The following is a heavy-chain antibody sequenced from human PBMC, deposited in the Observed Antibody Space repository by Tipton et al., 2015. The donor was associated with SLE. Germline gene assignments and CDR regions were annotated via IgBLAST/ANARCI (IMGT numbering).Heavy chain of an antibody. V-gene: IGHV4-30-4*01. D-gene: IGHD3-22*01. J-gene: IGHJ4*02. CDR3: ARETLVYYYDSSGPLDY. CDR1: GGSISSGDYY. Sequence: LRLSCTVPGGSISSGDYYWCWIRQPPGKGLEWIGYIDYSGSTYYNPSLKSRVTISVDTSKHHFSLKLSSVTAADTAVYYCARETLVYYYDSSGPLDYWGQGTLVTVSS. CDR2: IDYSGST.